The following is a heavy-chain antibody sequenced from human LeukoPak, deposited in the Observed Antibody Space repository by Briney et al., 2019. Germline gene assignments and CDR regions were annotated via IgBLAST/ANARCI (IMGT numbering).Heavy chain of an antibody. CDR1: GFTFSDYY. D-gene: IGHD3-10*01. J-gene: IGHJ5*02. V-gene: IGHV3-7*01. CDR3: ARVSMVRGVIINSWFDP. CDR2: IKQDGSEK. Sequence: GGSLRLSCAASGFTFSDYYMSWIRQAPGKGLEWVANIKQDGSEKYYVDSVKGRFTISRDNAKNSLYLQMNSLRAEDTAVYYCARVSMVRGVIINSWFDPWGQGTLVTVSS.